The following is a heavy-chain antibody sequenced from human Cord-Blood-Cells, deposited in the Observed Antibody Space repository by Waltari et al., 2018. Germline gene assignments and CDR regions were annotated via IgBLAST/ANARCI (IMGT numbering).Heavy chain of an antibody. CDR1: GGSISSSSYY. J-gene: IGHJ4*02. D-gene: IGHD6-6*01. CDR2: IYYSGST. CDR3: ARQYSSSSRYFDY. Sequence: QLQLQESGPGLVKPSETLSLTCPVPGGSISSSSYYWGWIRQPPGNGLEWIGSIYYSGSTYYNPSLKSRVTISVDTSKNQFSLKLSSVTAADTAVYYCARQYSSSSRYFDYWGQGTLVTVSS. V-gene: IGHV4-39*01.